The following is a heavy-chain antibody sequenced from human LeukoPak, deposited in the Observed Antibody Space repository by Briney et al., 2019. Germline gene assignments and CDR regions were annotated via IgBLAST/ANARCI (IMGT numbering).Heavy chain of an antibody. J-gene: IGHJ5*02. Sequence: GGSLRLSCAASGFTFNNYALHWVRQAPGKGLEWVAVISYDGSVKYYAESAKGRFTISRDNSKNNLYLQMNSLRAEDTAVHYCARDREYCSGTSCTAKNWFDPWGQGTLVTVSS. CDR1: GFTFNNYA. CDR2: ISYDGSVK. CDR3: ARDREYCSGTSCTAKNWFDP. V-gene: IGHV3-30*04. D-gene: IGHD2-2*01.